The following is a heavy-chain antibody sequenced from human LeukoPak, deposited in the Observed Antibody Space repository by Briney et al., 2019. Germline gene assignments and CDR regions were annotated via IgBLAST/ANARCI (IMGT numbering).Heavy chain of an antibody. D-gene: IGHD1-26*01. CDR3: ARANRASFDP. V-gene: IGHV3-21*01. CDR1: GFTFSSYS. CDR2: ISSSSSNI. J-gene: IGHJ5*02. Sequence: GSLSLTCAASGFTFSSYSMKWVRQAPGKERVGCLSISSSSSNIYYNDSVKGRFTISRDTAKNSLYLQMNSLRAADTAVYYCARANRASFDPWGQGTLVTVSS.